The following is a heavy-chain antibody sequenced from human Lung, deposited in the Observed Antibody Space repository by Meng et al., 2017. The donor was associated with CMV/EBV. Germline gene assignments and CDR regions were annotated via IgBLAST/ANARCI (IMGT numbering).Heavy chain of an antibody. CDR1: GFTFSAYS. Sequence: SXSPSGFTFSAYSMNWVRQAPGKGLEWVSSISTTSTYIYYADSMKGRFTISRDNAKNLLFLQMNSLSVEDTAVYYCAGFGVAITNGLDVWVQGTXVTVSS. J-gene: IGHJ6*02. D-gene: IGHD3-3*01. V-gene: IGHV3-21*01. CDR3: AGFGVAITNGLDV. CDR2: ISTTSTYI.